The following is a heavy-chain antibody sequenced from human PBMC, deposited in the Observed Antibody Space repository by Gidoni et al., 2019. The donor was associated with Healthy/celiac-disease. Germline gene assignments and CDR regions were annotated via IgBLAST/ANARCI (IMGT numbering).Heavy chain of an antibody. V-gene: IGHV1-2*06. CDR3: ARTQYSYGSAMFDP. D-gene: IGHD3-10*01. CDR1: GYTCTGYS. CDR2: INPNSCVT. J-gene: IGHJ5*02. Sequence: QVQLVQSGAEGKKPGASVKGSCKAAGYTCTGYSMHWVRPAPGQGLEWMGRINPNSCVTNYAQKFQGRVTMTRSTSISPAYMALSRLRSDDTAVYYCARTQYSYGSAMFDPWGQGTLVTVSS.